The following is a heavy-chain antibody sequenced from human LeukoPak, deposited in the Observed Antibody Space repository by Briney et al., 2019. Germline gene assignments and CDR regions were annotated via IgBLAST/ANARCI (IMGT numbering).Heavy chain of an antibody. Sequence: GESLKISCKGSGYSFTSYWIGWVRQMPGKGLEWMGIIYPGDSDTRYSPSFQGQVTISVDKSISTAYLQWSSLKASDTAMYYCARRGDGYNPRWYFDLWGRGTLVTVSS. V-gene: IGHV5-51*01. J-gene: IGHJ2*01. D-gene: IGHD5-24*01. CDR1: GYSFTSYW. CDR3: ARRGDGYNPRWYFDL. CDR2: IYPGDSDT.